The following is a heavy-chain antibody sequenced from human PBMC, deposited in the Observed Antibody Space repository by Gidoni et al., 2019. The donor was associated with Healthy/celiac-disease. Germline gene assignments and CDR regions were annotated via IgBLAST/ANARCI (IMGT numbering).Heavy chain of an antibody. V-gene: IGHV3-33*01. CDR1: GFTFSSYG. CDR2: IWYDGSNK. J-gene: IGHJ6*02. Sequence: QVQLVESGGGVVQPGRSLRLSCAASGFTFSSYGLHWVRQAPGKGLEWVAVIWYDGSNKYYADSVKGRFTISRDNSKNTLYLQMNSLRAEDTAVYYCARERYSGYERRYYYYYGMDVWGQGTTVTVSS. CDR3: ARERYSGYERRYYYYYGMDV. D-gene: IGHD5-12*01.